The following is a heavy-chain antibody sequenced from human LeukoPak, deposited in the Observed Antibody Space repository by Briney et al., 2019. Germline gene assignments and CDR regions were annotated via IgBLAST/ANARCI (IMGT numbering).Heavy chain of an antibody. J-gene: IGHJ4*02. CDR1: GFTFDKTW. D-gene: IGHD3-10*01. V-gene: IGHV3-74*01. Sequence: GGSLRLSCAASGFTFDKTWMHWVRQVPGKGLVWVSVINNDGRSTNYADSVKGRFTISRDNAKNTLFLQMNSLRAEDTAVYYCVIGGTYGSGSWGQGTLVTVSS. CDR2: INNDGRST. CDR3: VIGGTYGSGS.